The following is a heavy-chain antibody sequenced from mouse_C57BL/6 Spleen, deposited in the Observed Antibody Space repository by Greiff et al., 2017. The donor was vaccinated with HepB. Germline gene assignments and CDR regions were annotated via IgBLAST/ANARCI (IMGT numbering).Heavy chain of an antibody. CDR1: GYTFTDYE. J-gene: IGHJ4*01. V-gene: IGHV1-15*01. CDR2: IDPETGGT. CDR3: AYYDYDGAKDY. D-gene: IGHD2-4*01. Sequence: QVQLQESGAELVRPGASVTLSCKASGYTFTDYEMHWVKQTPVHGLEWIGAIDPETGGTAYNQKFKGKAILTADKSSNTAYMELRSLTSEDSAVYDGAYYDYDGAKDYWGKGATVTVSS.